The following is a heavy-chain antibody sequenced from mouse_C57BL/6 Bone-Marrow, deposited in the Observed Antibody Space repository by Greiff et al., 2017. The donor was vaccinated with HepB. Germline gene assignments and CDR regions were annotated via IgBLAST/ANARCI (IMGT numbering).Heavy chain of an antibody. CDR3: ARDTTVVDY. J-gene: IGHJ2*01. V-gene: IGHV1-19*01. CDR2: INPYNGGT. CDR1: GYTFTDYY. D-gene: IGHD1-1*01. Sequence: EVQGVESGPVLVKPGASVKMSCKASGYTFTDYYMNWVKQSHGKSLEWIGVINPYNGGTSYNQKFKGKATLTVDKSSSTAYMELNSLTSEDSAVYYYARDTTVVDYWGQGTTLTVSS.